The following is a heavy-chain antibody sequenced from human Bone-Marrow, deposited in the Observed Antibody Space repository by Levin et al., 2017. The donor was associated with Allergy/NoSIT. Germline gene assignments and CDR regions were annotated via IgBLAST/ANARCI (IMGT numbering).Heavy chain of an antibody. CDR1: GYSFTEYD. CDR3: AKASCALLYQLGS. Sequence: ASVKVSCKASGYSFTEYDINWVRQATGQGLEWMGWMNPKSGHTGYAQKFQGRVTMTWDTSISTAYLELTSLRSEDTALYYCAKASCALLYQLGSWGQGTLVTVSS. V-gene: IGHV1-8*01. D-gene: IGHD3-10*01. J-gene: IGHJ4*02. CDR2: MNPKSGHT.